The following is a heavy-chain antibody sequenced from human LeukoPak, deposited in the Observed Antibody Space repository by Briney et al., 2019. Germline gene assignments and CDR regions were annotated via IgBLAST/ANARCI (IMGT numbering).Heavy chain of an antibody. D-gene: IGHD6-19*01. CDR2: INHSGST. V-gene: IGHV4-34*01. CDR1: GGSFSGYY. Sequence: SETLSLTRAVYGGSFSGYYWSWIRQPPGKGLEWIGEINHSGSTNYNPSLKSRVTISVDTSKNQFSLKLSSVTAADTAVYYCARRRIAVAGKYFDYWGQGTLVTVSS. J-gene: IGHJ4*02. CDR3: ARRRIAVAGKYFDY.